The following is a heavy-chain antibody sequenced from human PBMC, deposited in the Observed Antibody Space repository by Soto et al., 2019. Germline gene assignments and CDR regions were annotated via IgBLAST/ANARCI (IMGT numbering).Heavy chain of an antibody. J-gene: IGHJ4*02. Sequence: SVKVSCKASGGTFSSYTISWVRQAPGQGLEWMGRIIPILGIANYAQKFQGRVTITADKSTSTAYMELSSLRSEDTAVYYCARGYYDILTGYFFDYWGQGTLVTVSS. V-gene: IGHV1-69*02. D-gene: IGHD3-9*01. CDR2: IIPILGIA. CDR3: ARGYYDILTGYFFDY. CDR1: GGTFSSYT.